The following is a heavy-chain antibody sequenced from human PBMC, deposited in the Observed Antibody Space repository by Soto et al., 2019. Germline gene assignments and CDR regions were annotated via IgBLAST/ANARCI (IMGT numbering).Heavy chain of an antibody. J-gene: IGHJ4*02. CDR1: GGSISSYY. CDR2: IYYSGST. V-gene: IGHV4-59*01. CDR3: ARPTYNSGSPFDY. D-gene: IGHD1-20*01. Sequence: SETLSLTCTVSGGSISSYYWSWIRQPPGKGLEWIGYIYYSGSTNYNPSLKSRVTISVDTSKNQFSLKLSSVTAADTAVYYCARPTYNSGSPFDYWGQGTLVTISS.